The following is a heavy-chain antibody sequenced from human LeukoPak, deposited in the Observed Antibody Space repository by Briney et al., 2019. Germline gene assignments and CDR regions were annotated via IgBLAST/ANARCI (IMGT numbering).Heavy chain of an antibody. J-gene: IGHJ4*02. CDR1: GFTFSSYW. Sequence: GGSLRLSCAASGFTFSSYWMTWVRQAPGKGLEWVANIKQDGSEKYYVDSVKGRFTISRDNGKNSLYLQMNSLRAEDTAFYYCARSLGETTFDWWGQGTLVTVPS. CDR2: IKQDGSEK. D-gene: IGHD3-16*01. V-gene: IGHV3-7*01. CDR3: ARSLGETTFDW.